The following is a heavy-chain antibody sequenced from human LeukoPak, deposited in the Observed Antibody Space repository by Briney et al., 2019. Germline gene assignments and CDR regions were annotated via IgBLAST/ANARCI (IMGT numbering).Heavy chain of an antibody. V-gene: IGHV4-4*02. J-gene: IGHJ6*03. Sequence: SGTLSLTCVVSGGSISSSNWWSWVRQPPEKGLEWIGEIYHSGSTNYNPSLKSRVTISVDKSKNQFSLKLSSVTAADTAVYYCARADSSYYYYYMDVWGKGTTVTVSS. CDR1: GGSISSSNW. CDR3: ARADSSYYYYYMDV. CDR2: IYHSGST. D-gene: IGHD3-22*01.